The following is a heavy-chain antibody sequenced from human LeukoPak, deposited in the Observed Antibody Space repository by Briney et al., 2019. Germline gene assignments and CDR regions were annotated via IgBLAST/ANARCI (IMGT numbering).Heavy chain of an antibody. CDR1: GFTFSDYY. J-gene: IGHJ4*02. Sequence: PGGSLRLSCAASGFTFSDYYMNWIRQAPGKGLEWVSYISSSGTTIYYADSVKGRFTISRDNAKNSLYLQMNSLRAEDTAVYYCTTDRYSGYDLNFDYWGQGTLVTVSS. CDR2: ISSSGTTI. CDR3: TTDRYSGYDLNFDY. D-gene: IGHD5-12*01. V-gene: IGHV3-11*01.